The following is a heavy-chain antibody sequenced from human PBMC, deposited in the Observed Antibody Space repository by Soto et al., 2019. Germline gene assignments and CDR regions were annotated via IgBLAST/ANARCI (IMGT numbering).Heavy chain of an antibody. CDR1: GFTFSKYW. Sequence: EEQLVESGGGLVQPGGSLRLSCATSGFTFSKYWMSWVRQAPGKGLEWVANIKQDGGEKYYVDSVKGRFTISRDNAKNSLYLQMTSLRVDDTAMYYCILTGHTDGLDVWGQGTTVTVSS. V-gene: IGHV3-7*01. J-gene: IGHJ6*02. D-gene: IGHD3-9*01. CDR2: IKQDGGEK. CDR3: ILTGHTDGLDV.